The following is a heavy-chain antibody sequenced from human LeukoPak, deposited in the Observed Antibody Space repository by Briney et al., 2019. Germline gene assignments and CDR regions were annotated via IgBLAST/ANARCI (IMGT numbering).Heavy chain of an antibody. CDR3: ARDGVVGGFYY. Sequence: SETLSPLCTVSGGSLGSYYWNWIRQAPGKGLEWIGYIHYSGSTNHNSSLKSRVALSVDTSRNQYSLKLSSVTAADTAVYYCARDGVVGGFYYWGQGTLVTVSS. V-gene: IGHV4-59*01. CDR1: GGSLGSYY. D-gene: IGHD3-3*01. CDR2: IHYSGST. J-gene: IGHJ4*02.